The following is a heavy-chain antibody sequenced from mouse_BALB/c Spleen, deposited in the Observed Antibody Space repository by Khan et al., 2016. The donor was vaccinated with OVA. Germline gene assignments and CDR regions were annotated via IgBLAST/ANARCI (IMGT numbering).Heavy chain of an antibody. V-gene: IGHV2-2*02. CDR2: IWSAGST. CDR1: GFSLNNYS. Sequence: QVQLKESGPGLVQPSQSLSITCTVSGFSLNNYSVHWVRQSPGTGLEWLGVIWSAGSTDYNAAFISRLTISKDNSRSQVFFKMNSLQPNDTAIYYCARRGYDYGRGALFAYWGQGTLVTVSA. CDR3: ARRGYDYGRGALFAY. J-gene: IGHJ3*01. D-gene: IGHD2-4*01.